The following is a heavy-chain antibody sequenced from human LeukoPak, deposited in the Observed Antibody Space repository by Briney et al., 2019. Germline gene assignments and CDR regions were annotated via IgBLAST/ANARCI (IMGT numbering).Heavy chain of an antibody. CDR2: IYYSGST. Sequence: SETLSLTCTVSGGSISSGDYYWSWIRQPPGKGLEWIGYIYYSGSTYYNPSLKSRVTISVDTSKNQFSLKLSSVTAADTAVYYCARVDVWFGDNFDYWGQGTLVTVSS. CDR1: GGSISSGDYY. V-gene: IGHV4-30-4*01. CDR3: ARVDVWFGDNFDY. J-gene: IGHJ4*02. D-gene: IGHD3-10*01.